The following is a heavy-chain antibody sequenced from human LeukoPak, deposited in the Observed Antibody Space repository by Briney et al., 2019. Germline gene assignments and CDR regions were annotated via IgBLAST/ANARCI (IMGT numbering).Heavy chain of an antibody. J-gene: IGHJ5*02. V-gene: IGHV3-11*01. CDR1: GFTFSDYY. CDR3: ARALAAAGTFWFDP. D-gene: IGHD6-13*01. CDR2: ISSSGSTI. Sequence: GSLRLSCAASGFTFSDYYMSWIRQAPGKGLEWVSYISSSGSTIYYADSVKGRFTISRDNAKNSLYLQMNSLRAEDTAVYYCARALAAAGTFWFDPWGQGTLVTVSS.